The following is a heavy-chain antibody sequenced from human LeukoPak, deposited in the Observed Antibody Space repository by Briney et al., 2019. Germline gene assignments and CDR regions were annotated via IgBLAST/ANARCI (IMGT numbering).Heavy chain of an antibody. D-gene: IGHD2-8*01. V-gene: IGHV1-46*01. J-gene: IGHJ4*02. CDR3: ARDQPDIVLMVHRYRGYYFDY. CDR2: INPSNGST. Sequence: ASVKVSCKASGYTFTSNYIHWVRQAPGQGLEWMGIINPSNGSTSYAQKFQGRVTMTRDTSTSTVYMELSSLRSEDTAVYYCARDQPDIVLMVHRYRGYYFDYWGQGTLVTVSS. CDR1: GYTFTSNY.